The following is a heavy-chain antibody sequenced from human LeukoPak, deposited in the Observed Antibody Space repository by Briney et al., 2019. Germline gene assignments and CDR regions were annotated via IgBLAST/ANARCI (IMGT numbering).Heavy chain of an antibody. D-gene: IGHD3-3*01. CDR3: ARENGKDYDFWSRAFSH. Sequence: GRSRRLSCAASGFIFSNYNLNWVRQAPGKGLEWVAHISGSSSTIFYANSVRGRFTVSRDYAKNSSYLQMNSLRDDDTAVYYCARENGKDYDFWSRAFSHWGQGALVFVSS. CDR2: ISGSSSTI. CDR1: GFIFSNYN. J-gene: IGHJ4*02. V-gene: IGHV3-48*02.